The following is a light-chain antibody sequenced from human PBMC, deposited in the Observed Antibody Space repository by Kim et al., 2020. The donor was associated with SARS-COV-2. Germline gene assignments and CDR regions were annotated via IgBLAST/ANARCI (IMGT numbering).Light chain of an antibody. Sequence: PVQSITLSCPGTSSDVGCYNYVSWYQQHPVKAPKLMIYDVRNRPSGVSNRFSGSKSGNTASLTISGLQAEDEADYYCSSYTSSSTVFGGGTKLTVL. CDR1: SSDVGCYNY. V-gene: IGLV2-14*03. CDR3: SSYTSSSTV. J-gene: IGLJ2*01. CDR2: DVR.